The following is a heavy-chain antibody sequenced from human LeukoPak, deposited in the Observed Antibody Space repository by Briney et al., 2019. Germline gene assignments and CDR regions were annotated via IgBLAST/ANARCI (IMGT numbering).Heavy chain of an antibody. CDR2: ISGSGGST. D-gene: IGHD5-18*01. V-gene: IGHV3-23*01. J-gene: IGHJ4*02. Sequence: GGSLRLSCAASGFTFSSYAMSWVRQAPGKGLEWVSAISGSGGSTYYADSVKGRFTISRDNSKNTLYLQMNSLRAEDTAVYYCAKDLSSSGYSYGLPGFDYWGQGTLVTVSS. CDR3: AKDLSSSGYSYGLPGFDY. CDR1: GFTFSSYA.